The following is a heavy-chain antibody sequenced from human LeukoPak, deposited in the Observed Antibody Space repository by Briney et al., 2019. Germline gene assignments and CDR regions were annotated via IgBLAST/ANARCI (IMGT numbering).Heavy chain of an antibody. CDR1: GFTFSSYW. V-gene: IGHV3-74*01. D-gene: IGHD3-10*01. Sequence: GGSLRLSCAASGFTFSSYWMHWVRQVPGKGLVWVSRINSDGSSTSYADSVKGRFTISRDNAKDTLYVQMNSLRAEDTAVYYCSTGSGHAFDIWGRGTMVTV. J-gene: IGHJ3*02. CDR2: INSDGSST. CDR3: STGSGHAFDI.